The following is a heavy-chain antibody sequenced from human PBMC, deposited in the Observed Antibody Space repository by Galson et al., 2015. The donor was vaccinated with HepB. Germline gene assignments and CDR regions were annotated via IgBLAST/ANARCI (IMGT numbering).Heavy chain of an antibody. D-gene: IGHD2-2*02. CDR2: INPNSGGT. CDR3: AREDIVVVPAAIGRGYYYGMDV. Sequence: VKVSCKASGYTFTGYYMHWVRQAPGQGLEWMGWINPNSGGTNYAQKFQGRVTMTRDTSISTAYMELSRLRSDDTAVYYCAREDIVVVPAAIGRGYYYGMDVWGQGTTVTVSS. J-gene: IGHJ6*02. V-gene: IGHV1-2*02. CDR1: GYTFTGYY.